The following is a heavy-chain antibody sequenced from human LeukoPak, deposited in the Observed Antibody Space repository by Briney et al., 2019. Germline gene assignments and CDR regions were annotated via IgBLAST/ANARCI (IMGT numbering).Heavy chain of an antibody. J-gene: IGHJ4*02. CDR3: ARRARGSSGYYYDY. D-gene: IGHD3-22*01. V-gene: IGHV4-59*08. Sequence: PSETLSLTCTVSGGSISSYYWSWIQQPPGKGLEWIGYIYYSGSTNYNPSLKSRVTISVDTSKNQFSLKLSSVTAADTAVYYCARRARGSSGYYYDYWGQGTPVTVSS. CDR1: GGSISSYY. CDR2: IYYSGST.